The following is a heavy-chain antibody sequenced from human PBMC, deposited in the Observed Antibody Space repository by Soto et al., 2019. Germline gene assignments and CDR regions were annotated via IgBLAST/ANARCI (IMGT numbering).Heavy chain of an antibody. CDR3: GHVPFYYYDSSGYIDY. V-gene: IGHV2-5*01. J-gene: IGHJ4*02. Sequence: SGPTLENPTQTLTLTRTFSGFSLSTSGVGVGWIRQPPGKALEWLGLIYWNDDKRYSPSLKSRLTITKDTSKNQVVLTMTNMDPVDTATYYCGHVPFYYYDSSGYIDYWGQGTLVTVSS. CDR1: GFSLSTSGVG. D-gene: IGHD3-22*01. CDR2: IYWNDDK.